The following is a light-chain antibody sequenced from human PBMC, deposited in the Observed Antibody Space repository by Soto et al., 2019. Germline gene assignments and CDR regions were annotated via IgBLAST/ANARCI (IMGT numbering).Light chain of an antibody. Sequence: DIQMTQSPSSVSASVGDTVTISCRASQTISTYLHWYQHKPGKAPELLIFDASNLKSGVSSRFSGSGSGTEFTLTISRLQPDDVATYYCLQYSSHSWTFGQGTKVEIK. V-gene: IGKV1-5*01. CDR1: QTISTY. J-gene: IGKJ1*01. CDR2: DAS. CDR3: LQYSSHSWT.